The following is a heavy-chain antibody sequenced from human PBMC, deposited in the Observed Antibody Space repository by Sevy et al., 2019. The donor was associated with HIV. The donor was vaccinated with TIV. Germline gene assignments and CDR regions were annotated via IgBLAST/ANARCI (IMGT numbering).Heavy chain of an antibody. D-gene: IGHD2-21*01. V-gene: IGHV3-23*01. CDR3: AKDDDNWAGGGVDT. CDR2: ISGSGGST. Sequence: GGSLRLSCAASGLTFRNYAMNWVRQAPGRGLEWVSGISGSGGSTYYADSVKGRFTISRDNSKNTLYLQMNSLRAEETAVYYCAKDDDNWAGGGVDTWGQGTMVTVSS. J-gene: IGHJ3*02. CDR1: GLTFRNYA.